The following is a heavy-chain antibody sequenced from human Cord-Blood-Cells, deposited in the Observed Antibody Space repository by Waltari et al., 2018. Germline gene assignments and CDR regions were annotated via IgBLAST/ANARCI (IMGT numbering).Heavy chain of an antibody. CDR1: GFTFSTYS. Sequence: EVQLVESGGGLVKPGGSLRLSCAASGFTFSTYSMNRVRQAPGNGQEWVSSISSSSSYIYYADSVKGRFTISRDNAKNSLYLQMNSLRAEDTAVYYCAREVRNYYGSGSYFMPDAFDIWGQGTMVTVSS. J-gene: IGHJ3*02. D-gene: IGHD3-10*01. CDR3: AREVRNYYGSGSYFMPDAFDI. CDR2: ISSSSSYI. V-gene: IGHV3-21*01.